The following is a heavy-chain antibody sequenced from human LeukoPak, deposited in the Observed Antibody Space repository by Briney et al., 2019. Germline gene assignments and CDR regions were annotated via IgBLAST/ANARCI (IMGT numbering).Heavy chain of an antibody. CDR3: ARGDKYYDFWSGYLEPMYFDY. J-gene: IGHJ4*02. CDR2: ISTEANNI. Sequence: AGGSLRLSCAASGFTFRTSPMHWVRQAPGKGLECVALISTEANNIYYADSVKGRFTISRDNAKNTLYLQMNSLRAEDTAVYYCARGDKYYDFWSGYLEPMYFDYWGQGTLVTVSS. CDR1: GFTFRTSP. V-gene: IGHV3-30-3*01. D-gene: IGHD3-3*01.